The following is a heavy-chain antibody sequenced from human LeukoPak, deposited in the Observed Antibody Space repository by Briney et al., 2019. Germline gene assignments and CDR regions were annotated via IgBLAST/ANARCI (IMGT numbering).Heavy chain of an antibody. CDR1: GGSISSSSYY. V-gene: IGHV4-39*07. Sequence: SETLSLTCTVSGGSISSSSYYWGWIRQPPGKGLEWIGSIYYSGSTYYNPSLKSRVTISVDTSKNQFSLKLSSVTAADTAVYYCARVFGELYQYYFAYWGQGTLVTVSS. D-gene: IGHD3-10*01. CDR3: ARVFGELYQYYFAY. CDR2: IYYSGST. J-gene: IGHJ4*02.